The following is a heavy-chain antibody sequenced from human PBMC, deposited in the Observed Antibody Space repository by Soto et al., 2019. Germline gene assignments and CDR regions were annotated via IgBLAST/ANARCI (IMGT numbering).Heavy chain of an antibody. V-gene: IGHV3-23*01. J-gene: IGHJ4*02. Sequence: GGSLRLSCAASGFTFSSYAMSWVRQAPGKGLEWVSAISGNGGSTYYADSVKGRFTISRDNSKNTLYLQMNSLRAEDTAVYYCAKDGGYCSGGSCYSGGFDYWGQGTLVTVSS. D-gene: IGHD2-15*01. CDR1: GFTFSSYA. CDR2: ISGNGGST. CDR3: AKDGGYCSGGSCYSGGFDY.